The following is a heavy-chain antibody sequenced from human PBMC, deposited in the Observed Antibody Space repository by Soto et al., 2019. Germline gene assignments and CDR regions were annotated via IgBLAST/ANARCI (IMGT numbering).Heavy chain of an antibody. CDR1: GGSISSSY. V-gene: IGHV4-59*01. D-gene: IGHD3-22*01. Sequence: SETLSLTCALSGGSISSSYWTWIRQPPGKGLERIGYVYYGGCTRYNPSLKSRVTISADGSKTQVSLTLSSVTAADTAVYYCARGSNSGFEGPIVWGRGTLVTVS. CDR3: ARGSNSGFEGPIV. J-gene: IGHJ4*02. CDR2: VYYGGCT.